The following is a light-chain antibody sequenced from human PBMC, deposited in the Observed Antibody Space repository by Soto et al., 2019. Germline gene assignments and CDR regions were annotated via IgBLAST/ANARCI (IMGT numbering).Light chain of an antibody. CDR3: QQYNNWPS. CDR1: QTVRRN. CDR2: DIS. V-gene: IGKV3-15*01. Sequence: EVVMTQYPATLSSSAGERATLSCRASQTVRRNLAWYQQTPGQAPRLLIYDISNRATGVPARFSGSGSETEFTLTIRSMKSEDFAVYFCQQYNNWPSFGQGTRLEIK. J-gene: IGKJ5*01.